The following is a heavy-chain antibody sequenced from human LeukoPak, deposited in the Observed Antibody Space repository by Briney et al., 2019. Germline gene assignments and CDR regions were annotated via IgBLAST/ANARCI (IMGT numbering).Heavy chain of an antibody. Sequence: SVKVSCKASGYTFTSYGISWVRQAPGQGLEWMGRIIPILGIANYAQKFQGRVTITADKSTSTAYMELSSLRSEDTAVYYCATLQRGYCSGGSCYYFDYWGQGTLVTVSS. V-gene: IGHV1-69*04. D-gene: IGHD2-15*01. CDR2: IIPILGIA. CDR3: ATLQRGYCSGGSCYYFDY. CDR1: GYTFTSYG. J-gene: IGHJ4*02.